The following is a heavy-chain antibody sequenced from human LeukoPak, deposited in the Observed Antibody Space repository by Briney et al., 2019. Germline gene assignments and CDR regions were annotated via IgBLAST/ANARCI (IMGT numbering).Heavy chain of an antibody. V-gene: IGHV3-23*01. D-gene: IGHD1-1*01. CDR2: ISGGGGIT. Sequence: GGSLRLSCAASGFTFSSYAMSWVRQAPGKGLEWVSGISGGGGITDYADSVKGRVTISRDNSKNTLYLQMNSLRAEDTGVYYCAKSDGGNDLEEFDRWGQGTLLTVSS. CDR3: AKSDGGNDLEEFDR. J-gene: IGHJ4*02. CDR1: GFTFSSYA.